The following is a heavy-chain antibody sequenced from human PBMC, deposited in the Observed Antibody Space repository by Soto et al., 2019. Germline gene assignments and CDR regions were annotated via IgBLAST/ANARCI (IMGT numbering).Heavy chain of an antibody. CDR3: AKDPDYYYSSGDLDY. J-gene: IGHJ4*02. CDR2: ISGSGGST. D-gene: IGHD3-22*01. CDR1: GFTFSSYA. V-gene: IGHV3-23*01. Sequence: PGGSLRLSCAASGFTFSSYAMSWVRQAPGKGLEWVSAISGSGGSTYYADSVKGRFTISRDNSKNTLYLQMNSLRAEDTAVYYCAKDPDYYYSSGDLDYWGQGTLVTVSS.